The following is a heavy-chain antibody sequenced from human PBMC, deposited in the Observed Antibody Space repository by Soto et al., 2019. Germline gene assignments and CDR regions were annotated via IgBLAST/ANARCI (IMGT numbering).Heavy chain of an antibody. CDR2: IGPESGAT. CDR1: GYTFTGHY. J-gene: IGHJ4*02. Sequence: ASVKVSCKASGYTFTGHYIHWVRQAPEQGPEWMGEIGPESGATRFAQKFQGRVTMTRDMSITTVHMELNNLSPDDTAVYYCGRGRSGQIVVFYWGQGTPVTVSS. CDR3: GRGRSGQIVVFY. D-gene: IGHD5-12*01. V-gene: IGHV1-2*02.